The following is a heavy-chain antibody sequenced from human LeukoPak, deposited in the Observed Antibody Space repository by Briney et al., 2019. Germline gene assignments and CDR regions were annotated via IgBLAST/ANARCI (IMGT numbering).Heavy chain of an antibody. J-gene: IGHJ4*02. CDR3: ARDEEGGSYPLDH. Sequence: GGSLRLSCAASGFTFDDYGMSWVRQPPGKGLEWVSGINWNGGRTGYADSVKGRFTISRDNAKNSLYLQMNSLRAEDTALYYCARDEEGGSYPLDHWGQGTLVTVSS. CDR2: INWNGGRT. V-gene: IGHV3-20*04. D-gene: IGHD1-26*01. CDR1: GFTFDDYG.